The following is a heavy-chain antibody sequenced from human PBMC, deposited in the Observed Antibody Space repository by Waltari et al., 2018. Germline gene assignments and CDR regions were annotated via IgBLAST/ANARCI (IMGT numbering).Heavy chain of an antibody. CDR2: IKQDGSEK. J-gene: IGHJ1*01. V-gene: IGHV3-7*01. CDR1: GFRLSNYW. D-gene: IGHD6-19*01. CDR3: AKGTSGWNPSEYFQH. Sequence: EVQLVESGGGLVQPGGSLRLSCAASGFRLSNYWMSWVRQAPGKGLGRVANIKQDGSEKYYVDSVKGRFSISRDNAKNTLYLQMNSLRAEDTAMYFCAKGTSGWNPSEYFQHWGQGARVTVSS.